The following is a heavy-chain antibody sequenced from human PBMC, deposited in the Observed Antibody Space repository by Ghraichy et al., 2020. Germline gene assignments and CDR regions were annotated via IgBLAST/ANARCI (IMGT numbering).Heavy chain of an antibody. J-gene: IGHJ6*02. CDR1: GGSFSGYY. CDR2: INHSGST. V-gene: IGHV4-34*01. Sequence: SETLSLTCAVYGGSFSGYYWSWIRQPPGKGLEWIGEINHSGSTNYNPSLKSRVTISVDTSKNQFSLKLSSVTAADTAVYYCASLYGSGRAGIWYYGMDVWGQGTTVTVSS. D-gene: IGHD3-10*01. CDR3: ASLYGSGRAGIWYYGMDV.